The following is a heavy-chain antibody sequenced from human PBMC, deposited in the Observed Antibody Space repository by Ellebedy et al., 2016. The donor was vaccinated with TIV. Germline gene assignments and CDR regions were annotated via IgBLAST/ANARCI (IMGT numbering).Heavy chain of an antibody. J-gene: IGHJ5*02. CDR1: GFTFSSYV. CDR2: ISSNGVTT. D-gene: IGHD6-13*01. V-gene: IGHV3-64D*09. CDR3: VKPWHSGSWYSNWFDP. Sequence: GGSLRLSCSVSGFTFSSYVMHWVRQAPGKGLQYVSAISSNGVTTDYADSVEDRFTISRDNSKNTLYLQMSSLRPEDTAVYYFVKPWHSGSWYSNWFDPWGRGTLVTVSS.